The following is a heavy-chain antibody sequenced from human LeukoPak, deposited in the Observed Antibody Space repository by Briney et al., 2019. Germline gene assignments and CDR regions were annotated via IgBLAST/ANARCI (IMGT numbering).Heavy chain of an antibody. V-gene: IGHV3-21*01. J-gene: IGHJ4*02. CDR2: ISSSSSYI. D-gene: IGHD2-2*01. Sequence: PGGSLRLSCAASGFTFSSYSMNWVRQAPGKGLEWVSSISSSSSYIYYADSVKGRFTISRDNAKNSLYLQMNSLRAEDTAVYYCARDGTPEPAAPYWGQGTLVTVSS. CDR1: GFTFSSYS. CDR3: ARDGTPEPAAPY.